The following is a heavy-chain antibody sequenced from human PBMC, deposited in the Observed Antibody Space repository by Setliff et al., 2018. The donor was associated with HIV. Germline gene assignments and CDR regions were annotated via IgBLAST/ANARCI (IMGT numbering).Heavy chain of an antibody. V-gene: IGHV4-59*11. CDR2: VYHTGST. J-gene: IGHJ4*02. CDR1: GDSISSHY. D-gene: IGHD5-12*01. Sequence: SETLSLTCNVSGDSISSHYWSWIRQPPGKGLEWIGTVYHTGSTIYNPSLQSRVIMSVDTSRNQFSLNVNSLTAADTAVYFCARWGDGYNSYDFWGQGTLVTVSS. CDR3: ARWGDGYNSYDF.